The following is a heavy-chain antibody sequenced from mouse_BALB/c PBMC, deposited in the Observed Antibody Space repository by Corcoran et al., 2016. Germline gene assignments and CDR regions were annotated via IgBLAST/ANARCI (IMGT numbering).Heavy chain of an antibody. CDR3: APYGNYGYFDV. Sequence: EVQLQQSGPELVKPGASVKMSCKASGYTFTSYVMHWVKQKPGQGLEWIGYINPYNDGTKYNEKFKGKATLTSDKSSSTAYMELSSLTSEDSAVYDCAPYGNYGYFDVWGAGTTVTVSS. J-gene: IGHJ1*01. V-gene: IGHV1S136*01. CDR1: GYTFTSYV. CDR2: INPYNDGT. D-gene: IGHD2-1*01.